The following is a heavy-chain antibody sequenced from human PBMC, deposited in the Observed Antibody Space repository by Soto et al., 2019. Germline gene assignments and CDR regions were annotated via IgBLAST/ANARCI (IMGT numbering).Heavy chain of an antibody. D-gene: IGHD2-8*02. Sequence: HEHLVQSGAEVKRPGASLKVSCKASGYSFTGYYIHWVRQAPGQGLEWMGWINPDSGATNYGQHSQGRVTLTSDTSISTASMDLTSLTSDDTAVYYCARGDYGTGGYPFPYFDYWGQGTLVIVSS. CDR1: GYSFTGYY. V-gene: IGHV1-2*02. J-gene: IGHJ4*02. CDR3: ARGDYGTGGYPFPYFDY. CDR2: INPDSGAT.